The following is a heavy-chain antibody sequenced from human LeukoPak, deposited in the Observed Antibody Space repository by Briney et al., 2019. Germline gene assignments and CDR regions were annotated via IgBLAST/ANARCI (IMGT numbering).Heavy chain of an antibody. CDR1: GFTFSDYA. J-gene: IGHJ4*02. V-gene: IGHV3-23*01. CDR2: ISGSGGTT. CDR3: AREADGDFDY. Sequence: GGSLRLSCAASGFTFSDYAMSWVRQAPGTGLEWVSTISGSGGTTYYADSVKGRFTISRDNSKNTLYLQMNSLRAEDTAVYYCAREADGDFDYWGQGTLVTVSS. D-gene: IGHD4-17*01.